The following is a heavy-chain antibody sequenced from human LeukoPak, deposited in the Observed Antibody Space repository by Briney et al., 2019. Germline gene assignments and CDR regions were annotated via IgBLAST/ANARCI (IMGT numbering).Heavy chain of an antibody. Sequence: GASVKVSCKASGYTFTSYGISWVRQAPGQGLEWMGWISAYNGNTNYAQKLQGRVTMTTDTSTSAAYMELRSLRSDDTAVYYCARDGSSWYDADFDYWGQGTLVTVSS. J-gene: IGHJ4*02. D-gene: IGHD6-13*01. CDR1: GYTFTSYG. V-gene: IGHV1-18*01. CDR2: ISAYNGNT. CDR3: ARDGSSWYDADFDY.